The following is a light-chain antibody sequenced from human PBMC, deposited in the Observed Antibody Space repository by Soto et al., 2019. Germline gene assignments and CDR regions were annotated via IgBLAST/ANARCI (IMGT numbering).Light chain of an antibody. V-gene: IGLV2-14*01. CDR2: EVS. J-gene: IGLJ1*01. Sequence: QSVLTQPASASGSPGQSITISCTGTSSDVGLYNYVSWYQQYPGKAPKLMIFEVSNRPSGVSNRFSASKSGNTASLTISGLQAEDEADYYCISYTTSSTSYVFGTGTKLTVL. CDR3: ISYTTSSTSYV. CDR1: SSDVGLYNY.